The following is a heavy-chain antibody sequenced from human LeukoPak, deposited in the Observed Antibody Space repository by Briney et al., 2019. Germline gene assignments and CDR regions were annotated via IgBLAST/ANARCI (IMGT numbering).Heavy chain of an antibody. CDR2: IYSSGST. Sequence: GGSLRLSCVVSGFIVSSNYMSWVRQAPGKGLEWVSIIYSSGSTYYADSVKGRFAISRDNSKNTLYLQMNSLRAEDTAVYYCARRGNYYGSGSNNWFDPWGQGTLVTVSS. J-gene: IGHJ5*02. D-gene: IGHD3-10*01. CDR1: GFIVSSNY. V-gene: IGHV3-66*04. CDR3: ARRGNYYGSGSNNWFDP.